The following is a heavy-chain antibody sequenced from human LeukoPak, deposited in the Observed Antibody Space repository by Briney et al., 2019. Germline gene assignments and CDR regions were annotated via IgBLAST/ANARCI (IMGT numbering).Heavy chain of an antibody. CDR1: GFTFSSYA. CDR3: ARIAVAGTLSSGPGFDY. V-gene: IGHV3-30*04. J-gene: IGHJ4*02. CDR2: ISYDGSNK. D-gene: IGHD6-19*01. Sequence: GSLRLSCAASGFTFSSYAMHWVRQAPGKGLEWVAVISYDGSNKYYADSVKGRFTISRDNSKNTLYLQMNSLRAEDTAVYYCARIAVAGTLSSGPGFDYGGQGTLVTVSP.